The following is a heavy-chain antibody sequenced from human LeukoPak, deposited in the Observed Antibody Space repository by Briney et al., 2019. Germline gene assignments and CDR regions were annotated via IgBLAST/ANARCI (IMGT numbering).Heavy chain of an antibody. CDR3: ARGRLEKELIGREWAYYYYMDV. CDR2: VYYSGST. V-gene: IGHV4-39*07. Sequence: SETLSLTCTVSGGSITSSSYYWGWIRQPPGKGLECIGSVYYSGSTYYNPSLKSRVTISIDTSKNQFSLKLSSVTAADTAVYYCARGRLEKELIGREWAYYYYMDVWGKGTTVTISS. D-gene: IGHD3-16*01. CDR1: GGSITSSSYY. J-gene: IGHJ6*03.